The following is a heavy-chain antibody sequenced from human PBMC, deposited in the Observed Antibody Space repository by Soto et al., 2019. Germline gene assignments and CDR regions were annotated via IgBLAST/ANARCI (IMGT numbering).Heavy chain of an antibody. Sequence: SETLSLTCTVSGGSLNDYYWSWTRQPPGKGLEWIGYIYYAGTTTYNPSLKSRVTISVDTSKNQFSLKLNSVTAADTAVYYCARLGGYYQALDSWGQGTLVTVSS. D-gene: IGHD3-22*01. V-gene: IGHV4-59*08. CDR2: IYYAGTT. J-gene: IGHJ4*02. CDR1: GGSLNDYY. CDR3: ARLGGYYQALDS.